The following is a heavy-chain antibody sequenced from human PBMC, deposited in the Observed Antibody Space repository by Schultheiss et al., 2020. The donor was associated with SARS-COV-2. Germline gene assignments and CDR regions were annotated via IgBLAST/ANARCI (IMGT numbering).Heavy chain of an antibody. J-gene: IGHJ3*02. Sequence: SETLSLTCTVSGGSISSYYWSWIRQPPGKGLEWIGYIYYSGSTYYNPSLKSRVTISVDTSKNQFSLKLSSVTAADTAVYYCARGGGPNAFDIWGQGTMVTVSS. V-gene: IGHV4-59*06. CDR2: IYYSGST. CDR1: GGSISSYY. D-gene: IGHD3-16*01. CDR3: ARGGGPNAFDI.